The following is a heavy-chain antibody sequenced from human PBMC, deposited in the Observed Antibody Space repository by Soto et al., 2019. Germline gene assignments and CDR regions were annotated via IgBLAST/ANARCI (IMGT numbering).Heavy chain of an antibody. CDR1: CGSIISGGYY. CDR2: IYYSGST. J-gene: IGHJ4*02. Sequence: SETLSLTCTFSCGSIISGGYYWSWIRQHPGKGLEWIGYIYYSGSTYYNPSLKSRVTISVDTSKNQFSLKLSSVTAADTAVYYCARFRPTYYYDSSGPTSYFDYWGQGTLVTVSS. V-gene: IGHV4-31*03. CDR3: ARFRPTYYYDSSGPTSYFDY. D-gene: IGHD3-22*01.